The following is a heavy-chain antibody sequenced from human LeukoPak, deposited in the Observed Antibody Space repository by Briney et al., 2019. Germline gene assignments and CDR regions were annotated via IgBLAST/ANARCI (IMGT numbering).Heavy chain of an antibody. V-gene: IGHV4-38-2*02. Sequence: TSETLSLTCTVSGYSISSGYYWGWIRQPPGKGLEWIGSIYHSGSTYYNPSLKSRVTISVDTSKNQFSLKLSSVTAADTAVYYCARPGYSSSWYRLGYYFDYWGQGTLVTVSS. J-gene: IGHJ4*02. CDR3: ARPGYSSSWYRLGYYFDY. CDR1: GYSISSGYY. CDR2: IYHSGST. D-gene: IGHD6-13*01.